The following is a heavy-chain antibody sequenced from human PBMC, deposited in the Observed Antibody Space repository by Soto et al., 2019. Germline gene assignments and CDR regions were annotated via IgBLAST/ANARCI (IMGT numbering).Heavy chain of an antibody. CDR1: GFTFSTYS. Sequence: EVQLVESGGGLVKPGGSLRLSCAASGFTFSTYSMNWVRQAPGKGLEWVSSISSSSSYIYYADSVKGRFTISRDNAKISLYLQMNSLRAEDTAVYYCARYDSSGYYWPYYYYGMDVW. J-gene: IGHJ6*01. D-gene: IGHD3-22*01. V-gene: IGHV3-21*01. CDR3: ARYDSSGYYWPYYYYGMDV. CDR2: ISSSSSYI.